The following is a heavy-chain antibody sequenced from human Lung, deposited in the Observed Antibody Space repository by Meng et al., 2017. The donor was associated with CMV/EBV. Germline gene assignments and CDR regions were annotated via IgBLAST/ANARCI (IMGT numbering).Heavy chain of an antibody. D-gene: IGHD1-26*01. CDR1: GYNFTTYS. CDR3: ARGSWSYDF. Sequence: ASVXVSCKASGYNFTTYSITWVRQAPGQGLEWMGWISPYNGNTEYAQKFQGRVTMNTDTSTSTAYMEVRSLTSDDTAMYYCARGSWSYDFWGRGTLVTVSS. J-gene: IGHJ4*02. CDR2: ISPYNGNT. V-gene: IGHV1-18*01.